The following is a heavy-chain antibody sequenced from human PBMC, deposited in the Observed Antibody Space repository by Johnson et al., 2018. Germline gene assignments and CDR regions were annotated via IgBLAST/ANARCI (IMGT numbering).Heavy chain of an antibody. CDR2: IYYSGST. Sequence: QVQLQESGPGLVKPSETLSLTCTVSGGSISSSSYYWGWIRQPPGKGLEWIGSIYYSGSTYYNPPPQSRVTISVDTSKNQFSLKLSPVTAADPAVYYCARGLGYGAFESWGQGTMVTVSS. J-gene: IGHJ3*02. CDR3: ARGLGYGAFES. CDR1: GGSISSSSYY. D-gene: IGHD2-15*01. V-gene: IGHV4-39*07.